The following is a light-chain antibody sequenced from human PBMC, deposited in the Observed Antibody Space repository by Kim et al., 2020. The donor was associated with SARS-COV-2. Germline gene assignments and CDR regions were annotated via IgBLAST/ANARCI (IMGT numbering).Light chain of an antibody. CDR3: QQYQNYPYT. Sequence: SASGGDRVTIACRASQDISHYLAWFQQKPGKAPKSLIYAASHLQTGVPSKFSGNGSGTDFTLTIFSLQPEDFAIYICQQYQNYPYTFGQGTKLEI. CDR2: AAS. CDR1: QDISHY. J-gene: IGKJ2*01. V-gene: IGKV1-16*02.